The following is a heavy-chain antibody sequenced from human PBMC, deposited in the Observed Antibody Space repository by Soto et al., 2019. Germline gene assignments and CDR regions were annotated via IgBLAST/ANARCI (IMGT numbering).Heavy chain of an antibody. CDR1: GDSISSSVW. J-gene: IGHJ4*02. D-gene: IGHD7-27*01. V-gene: IGHV4-4*02. Sequence: ETLSLTCAVSGDSISSSVWWTWVRQPPGKGLEWIGEVFHTGNTTYNPSLKSRVTMSVDKSTNEFSLKVTSVTAADTAIYYCARKAWVRFDYWGQGALVTVSS. CDR3: ARKAWVRFDY. CDR2: VFHTGNT.